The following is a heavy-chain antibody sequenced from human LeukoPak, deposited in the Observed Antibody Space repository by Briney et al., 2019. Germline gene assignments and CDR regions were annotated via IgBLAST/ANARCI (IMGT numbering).Heavy chain of an antibody. V-gene: IGHV3-33*07. J-gene: IGHJ4*02. CDR1: GFSFKNHG. CDR2: IWSDGSQK. CDR3: ARDLSYGSLDC. D-gene: IGHD3-9*01. Sequence: GGSLRLACAASGFSFKNHGFYWVRQASGKGLEWVAIIWSDGSQKYYADSVKGRFTTSRDNSKNTVYLQMNSLRAEDTAMYYCARDLSYGSLDCRGQGTLVTVSS.